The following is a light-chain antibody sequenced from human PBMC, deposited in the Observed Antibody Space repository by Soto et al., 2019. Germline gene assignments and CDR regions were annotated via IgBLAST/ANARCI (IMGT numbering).Light chain of an antibody. Sequence: QSALTQPASVSGSPGQSITISCTGTSSDVGGYNYVSWYQQHPGKAPKLMIYDVSNRPSGVSIRLSGSKSGNTASLTISGLQAEDEADYYCSSYTSSSTLVVFGGGTKLTVL. CDR1: SSDVGGYNY. CDR3: SSYTSSSTLVV. CDR2: DVS. V-gene: IGLV2-14*01. J-gene: IGLJ2*01.